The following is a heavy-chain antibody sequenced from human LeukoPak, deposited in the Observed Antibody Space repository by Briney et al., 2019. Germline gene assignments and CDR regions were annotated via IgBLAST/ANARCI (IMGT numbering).Heavy chain of an antibody. CDR3: ARGGGHCVNGLCYMDY. Sequence: GGSLRLSCAASGFTFSNYAIHWVRQAPGKGLEWVTVISYDGTYKYYADSVKGRFTISRDNSKNTLYLQMNSLRADDTVVYYCARGGGHCVNGLCYMDYWGQGTLVTVSS. CDR2: ISYDGTYK. V-gene: IGHV3-30*04. D-gene: IGHD2-8*01. J-gene: IGHJ4*02. CDR1: GFTFSNYA.